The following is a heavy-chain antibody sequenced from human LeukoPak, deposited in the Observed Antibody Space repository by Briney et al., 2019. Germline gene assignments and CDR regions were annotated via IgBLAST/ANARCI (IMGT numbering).Heavy chain of an antibody. CDR3: AKVPYYYGSGSTLFDY. J-gene: IGHJ4*02. Sequence: GGSLRLSCAASGFTFSIYAMSWVRQAPGKGLEWVSAISGSGGSTYYADSVKGRFTISRDNSKNTLYLQMNSLRAEDTAVYYCAKVPYYYGSGSTLFDYWGQGTLVTVSS. V-gene: IGHV3-23*01. D-gene: IGHD3-10*01. CDR1: GFTFSIYA. CDR2: ISGSGGST.